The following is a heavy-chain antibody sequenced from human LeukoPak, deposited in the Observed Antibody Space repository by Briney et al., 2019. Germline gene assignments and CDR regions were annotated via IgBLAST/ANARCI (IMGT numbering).Heavy chain of an antibody. V-gene: IGHV3-21*01. CDR1: GFTFSSYN. CDR2: ITSDSRYM. Sequence: GGSLSLSCAASGFTFSSYNMNWVRQAPGKGLEWVSSITSDSRYMYYADSVKGRFTISRDNAKNSLYLQMNSLRAEDTAVYYCARDPLPGIAVAGRVYWGQGTLVTVSS. CDR3: ARDPLPGIAVAGRVY. D-gene: IGHD6-19*01. J-gene: IGHJ4*02.